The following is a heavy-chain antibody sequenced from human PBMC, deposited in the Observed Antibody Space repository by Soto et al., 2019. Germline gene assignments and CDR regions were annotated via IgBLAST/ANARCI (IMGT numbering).Heavy chain of an antibody. CDR1: GGSISSGDYY. J-gene: IGHJ4*02. D-gene: IGHD3-16*01. Sequence: SETLSLTCTVSGGSISSGDYYWSWIRQPPGKGLEWIGYIYYSGSTYYNPSLKSRVTISVDTSKNQFSLKLSSVTAADTAVYYCARASIRLGVSSPYHTIDYWGQGTLVTVS. CDR3: ARASIRLGVSSPYHTIDY. V-gene: IGHV4-30-4*01. CDR2: IYYSGST.